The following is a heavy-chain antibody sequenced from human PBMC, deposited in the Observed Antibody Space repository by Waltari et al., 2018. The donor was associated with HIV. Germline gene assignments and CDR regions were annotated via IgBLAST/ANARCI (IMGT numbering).Heavy chain of an antibody. V-gene: IGHV4-39*01. CDR3: ARHALRVGAAYWNFDL. Sequence: QLQLQESGPGLVKPSETLSLPCTVSGGFVRSSRYFWGWIRQPPGKGLEWIGRIYYTGSAYYNPSLKSRVTISGDTSKNQFSLKVTSVTAADTAVYYCARHALRVGAAYWNFDLWGRGTLVTVSS. D-gene: IGHD1-26*01. J-gene: IGHJ2*01. CDR1: GGFVRSSRYF. CDR2: IYYTGSA.